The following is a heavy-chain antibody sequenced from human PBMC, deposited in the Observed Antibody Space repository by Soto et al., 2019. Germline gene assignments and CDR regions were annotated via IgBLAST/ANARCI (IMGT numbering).Heavy chain of an antibody. D-gene: IGHD3-3*01. CDR3: AKDSQYYDFWSGYRPAKYLDY. CDR2: ISGSGGST. J-gene: IGHJ4*02. Sequence: GGSLRLSCAASGFTFSSYAMSWVRQAPGKGLEWVSAISGSGGSTYYADSVKGRFTISRDNSKNTLYLQMNSLRAEDTAVYYCAKDSQYYDFWSGYRPAKYLDYWGQGTLVTVSS. CDR1: GFTFSSYA. V-gene: IGHV3-23*01.